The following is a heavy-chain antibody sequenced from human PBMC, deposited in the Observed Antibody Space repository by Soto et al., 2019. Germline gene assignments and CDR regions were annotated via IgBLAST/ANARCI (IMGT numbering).Heavy chain of an antibody. CDR3: ARGDKGAFDM. Sequence: EVQLVESGGGLVQPGGSLRLSCAASGFTFSYYWMHWVRQAPGQGLVWVSRIHSDGSSTTYADSVKGRFTISRDNAKNMLYLQMNSLRAEDTAVYYCARGDKGAFDMWGQGTMVSVSS. CDR2: IHSDGSST. J-gene: IGHJ3*02. CDR1: GFTFSYYW. D-gene: IGHD2-21*02. V-gene: IGHV3-74*01.